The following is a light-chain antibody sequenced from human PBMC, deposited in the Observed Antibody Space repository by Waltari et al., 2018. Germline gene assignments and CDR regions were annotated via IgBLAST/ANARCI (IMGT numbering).Light chain of an antibody. CDR3: SSYTSSKTYL. CDR1: AIDVGGYTF. CDR2: DFS. J-gene: IGLJ1*01. V-gene: IGLV2-14*03. Sequence: ALTQPASVSGSPGQSITISCTGTAIDVGGYTFVSWYQQNPAKVPNVIIYDFSFRPSGISSRFSASKSGNTASLTISGLQAEDEADYYCSSYTSSKTYLFGTGTKVSVL.